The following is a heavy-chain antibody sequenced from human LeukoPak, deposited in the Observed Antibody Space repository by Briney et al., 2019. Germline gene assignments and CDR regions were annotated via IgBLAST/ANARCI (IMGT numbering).Heavy chain of an antibody. CDR2: IWYDGSNK. D-gene: IGHD6-13*01. V-gene: IGHV3-33*06. CDR3: AKHSSSWSYYYYYMDV. Sequence: GGSLRLSCAASGFTFSNYGMHWVRQAPGKGLEWVAVIWYDGSNKYYADSVKGRFTISRDNSKNTLYLQMNSLRAEDTAVYYCAKHSSSWSYYYYYMDVWSKGTTVTVSS. J-gene: IGHJ6*03. CDR1: GFTFSNYG.